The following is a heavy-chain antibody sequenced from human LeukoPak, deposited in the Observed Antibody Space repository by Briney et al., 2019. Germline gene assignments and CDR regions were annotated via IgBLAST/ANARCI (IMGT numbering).Heavy chain of an antibody. J-gene: IGHJ4*02. D-gene: IGHD6-13*01. Sequence: GGSLRLSCAASGFTFSTFAMIWVRQPPGKGLEWVSSIFQGGGEIHYADSVRGRFTISRDNSKSILSLQMNSLRAEDTAIYYYAKDRHSSSWYSYYFDYWGQGTLVTVSS. CDR3: AKDRHSSSWYSYYFDY. CDR2: IFQGGGEI. CDR1: GFTFSTFA. V-gene: IGHV3-23*01.